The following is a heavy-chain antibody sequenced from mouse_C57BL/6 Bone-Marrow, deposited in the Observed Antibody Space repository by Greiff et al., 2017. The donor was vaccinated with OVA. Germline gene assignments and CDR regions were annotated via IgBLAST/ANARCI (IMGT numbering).Heavy chain of an antibody. J-gene: IGHJ2*01. CDR2: IYPRSGNT. CDR1: GYTFTSYG. Sequence: VKLMESGAELARPGASVKLSCKASGYTFTSYGISWVKQRTGQGLEWIGEIYPRSGNTYYNEKFKGKATLTADKSSSTAYMELRSLTSEDSAVYFCARRYYGSSLYYFDYWGQGTTLTVSS. V-gene: IGHV1-81*01. CDR3: ARRYYGSSLYYFDY. D-gene: IGHD1-1*01.